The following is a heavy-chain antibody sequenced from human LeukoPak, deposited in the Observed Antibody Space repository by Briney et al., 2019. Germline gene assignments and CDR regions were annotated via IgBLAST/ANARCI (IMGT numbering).Heavy chain of an antibody. CDR1: GGSISSYY. CDR3: ARARVYYDSSGYYMGYDAFDI. J-gene: IGHJ3*02. Sequence: PSETLSLTCTVSGGSISSYYWSWIRQPPGKGLEWIGYIYYSGSTNYNPSLKSRVTISVDTSKNQFSLKLSSVTAADTAVYYCARARVYYDSSGYYMGYDAFDIWGQGTMVTVSS. V-gene: IGHV4-59*01. D-gene: IGHD3-22*01. CDR2: IYYSGST.